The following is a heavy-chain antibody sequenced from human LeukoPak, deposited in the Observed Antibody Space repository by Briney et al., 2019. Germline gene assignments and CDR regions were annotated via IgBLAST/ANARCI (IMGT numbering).Heavy chain of an antibody. CDR1: GFTFSSYG. CDR3: ARDGADVVAATGGVGY. CDR2: ISSSSSYI. V-gene: IGHV3-21*01. J-gene: IGHJ4*02. D-gene: IGHD2-15*01. Sequence: GGSLRLSCAASGFTFSSYGRDWVRQAPGKGLEWVSSISSSSSYIYYADPVKGRFTISRDNAKNSLYLQMNSLRAEDTAVYYCARDGADVVAATGGVGYWGQGTLVTVSS.